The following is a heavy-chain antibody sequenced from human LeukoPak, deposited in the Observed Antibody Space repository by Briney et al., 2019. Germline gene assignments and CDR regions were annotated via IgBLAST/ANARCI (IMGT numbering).Heavy chain of an antibody. CDR2: INSNSGGA. D-gene: IGHD3-16*01. V-gene: IGHV1-2*02. Sequence: ASVKVSCKASGYTFTSNYMHWVRQAPGQGLEYMGWINSNSGGANYAQKFHGRVTMTRHTSISTVYMELSGLTSDDTAVYYCARDLGGNALDIWGQGTVVTVSS. CDR3: ARDLGGNALDI. CDR1: GYTFTSNY. J-gene: IGHJ3*02.